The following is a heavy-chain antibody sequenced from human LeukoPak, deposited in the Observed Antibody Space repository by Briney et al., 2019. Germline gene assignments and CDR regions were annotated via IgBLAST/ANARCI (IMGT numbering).Heavy chain of an antibody. V-gene: IGHV3-7*03. Sequence: GGSLRLFCAASGFALSSHWMTWVRQIPGRGPEWVANVNRDGSETYYLDSVKGRFTISKDNAKNSLYLQMNSLRAEDTALYHCARNNGMDVWGQGTTVIVSS. J-gene: IGHJ6*02. CDR3: ARNNGMDV. CDR1: GFALSSHW. CDR2: VNRDGSET.